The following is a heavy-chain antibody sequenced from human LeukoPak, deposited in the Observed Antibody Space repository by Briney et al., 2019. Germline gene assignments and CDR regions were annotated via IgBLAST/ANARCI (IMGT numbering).Heavy chain of an antibody. J-gene: IGHJ4*02. CDR2: INHSGST. Sequence: PSETLSLTCAVYGGSFSGYYWSWIRQPPGKGLEWIGEINHSGSTNYNPSLKSRVTISVDTSKNQFSLELSSVTAADTAVYYCARGPLPYSSSHWGQGTLVTVSS. CDR3: ARGPLPYSSSH. V-gene: IGHV4-34*01. D-gene: IGHD6-6*01. CDR1: GGSFSGYY.